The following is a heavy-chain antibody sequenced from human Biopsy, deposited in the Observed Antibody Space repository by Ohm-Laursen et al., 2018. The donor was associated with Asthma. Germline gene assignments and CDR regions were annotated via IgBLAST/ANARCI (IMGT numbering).Heavy chain of an antibody. CDR3: SRLADCSGGACYSYGWFDP. V-gene: IGHV4-59*11. J-gene: IGHJ5*02. Sequence: GTLSLTCIVSGGSIRSHDWTWIRLPPGKGLEYIGDVSHTGCTNYNPSLKNRVTMSLDTSKSQFSLRLTSVTPADTAVYYCSRLADCSGGACYSYGWFDPWGQGTRVTVSS. D-gene: IGHD2-15*01. CDR1: GGSIRSHD. CDR2: VSHTGCT.